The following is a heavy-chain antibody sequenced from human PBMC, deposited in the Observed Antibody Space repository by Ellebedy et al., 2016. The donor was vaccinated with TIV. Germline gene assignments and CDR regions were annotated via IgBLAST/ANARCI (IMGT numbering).Heavy chain of an antibody. CDR3: ARVYDSIDY. CDR2: IKQDGSEK. J-gene: IGHJ4*02. D-gene: IGHD3-22*01. Sequence: GESLKISCAASGFTFSSYWMSWVRQAPGKGPEWVANIKQDGSEKYYVDSVKGRFTISRDNAKNSLYLQMNSLRAEDTAVYYCARVYDSIDYWGQGTLVTVSS. CDR1: GFTFSSYW. V-gene: IGHV3-7*01.